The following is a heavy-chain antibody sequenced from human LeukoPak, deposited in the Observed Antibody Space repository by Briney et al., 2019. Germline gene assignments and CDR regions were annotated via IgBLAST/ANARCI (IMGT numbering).Heavy chain of an antibody. V-gene: IGHV1-2*02. CDR2: INPNSGGT. D-gene: IGHD6-19*01. CDR3: AKAKDSSGWYDY. Sequence: ASVKVSCKASGYTFTGYYMHWVRQAPGQGLEWMGWINPNSGGTNYAQKFQGRVTMTRDTSISTAYMELSRLRSDDTAVYYCAKAKDSSGWYDYWGEGTLVTVSS. J-gene: IGHJ4*02. CDR1: GYTFTGYY.